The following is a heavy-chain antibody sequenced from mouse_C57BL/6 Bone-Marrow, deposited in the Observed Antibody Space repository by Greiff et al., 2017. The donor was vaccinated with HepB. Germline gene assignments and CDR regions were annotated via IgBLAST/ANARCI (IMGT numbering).Heavy chain of an antibody. CDR2: SRNKANDYTT. CDR3: ARDGLGLDY. J-gene: IGHJ2*01. D-gene: IGHD4-1*01. CDR1: GFTFSDFY. Sequence: EVQRVESGGGLVQSGRSLRLSCATSGFTFSDFYMEWVRQAPGKGLEWIAASRNKANDYTTEYSASVKGRFIVSRDTSQSILYLQMNALRAEDTAIYYCARDGLGLDYWGQGTTLTVSS. V-gene: IGHV7-1*01.